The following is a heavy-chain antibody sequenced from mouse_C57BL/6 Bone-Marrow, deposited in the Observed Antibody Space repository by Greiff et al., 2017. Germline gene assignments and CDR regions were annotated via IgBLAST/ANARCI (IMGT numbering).Heavy chain of an antibody. CDR1: GYTFTSYW. J-gene: IGHJ1*03. Sequence: QVQLQQPGAELVKPGASVKMSCKASGYTFTSYWITWVKQRPGQGLEWIGDIYPGSGSTNYNEKFKSKATLTVDTSSSTAYMQLSSLTSEDSAVYYCARAWAYGSSLHWYFDVWGTGTTVTVSS. CDR3: ARAWAYGSSLHWYFDV. D-gene: IGHD1-1*01. V-gene: IGHV1-55*01. CDR2: IYPGSGST.